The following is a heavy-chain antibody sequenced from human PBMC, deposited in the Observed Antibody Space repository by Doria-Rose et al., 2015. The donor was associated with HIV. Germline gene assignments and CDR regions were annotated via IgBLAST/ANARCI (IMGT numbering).Heavy chain of an antibody. D-gene: IGHD6-13*01. J-gene: IGHJ4*02. V-gene: IGHV2-26*01. CDR3: ARIKSSRWYHKYYFDF. CDR2: IVADDER. Sequence: QESGPVLVKPTETLTLTCTVSGASLSSPGMGVSWIRQPPGKALGWLANIVADDERSYITSLNSRLTISRGTSKRQVVLTMTDMDPVDTATYYCARIKSSRWYHKYYFDFWGQGTLVIVSA. CDR1: GASLSSPGMG.